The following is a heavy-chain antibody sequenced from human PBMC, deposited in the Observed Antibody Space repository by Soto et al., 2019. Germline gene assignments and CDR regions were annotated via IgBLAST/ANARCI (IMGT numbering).Heavy chain of an antibody. J-gene: IGHJ4*02. D-gene: IGHD6-6*01. Sequence: SEILSLTCTVSGTSIRSSTYFWGWIRQPPGKGLEWIGSFSYSGGTFHNPSLKSRVTISVDTSTKQFSLKLSSVTAADTAVYYCTTVLIAARPSGDDYWGQGTLVTVSS. CDR2: FSYSGGT. CDR3: TTVLIAARPSGDDY. V-gene: IGHV4-39*03. CDR1: GTSIRSSTYF.